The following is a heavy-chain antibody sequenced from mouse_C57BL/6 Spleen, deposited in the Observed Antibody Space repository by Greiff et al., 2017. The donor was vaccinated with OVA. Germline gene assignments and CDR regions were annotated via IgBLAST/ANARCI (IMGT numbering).Heavy chain of an antibody. CDR3: ARQPTMITTDLGAMDY. Sequence: VKLMESGPGLVAPSQSLSITCTVSGFSLTSYGVHWVRQPPGKGLEWLVVIWSDGSTTYNSALKSRLSISKDNSKSQVFLKMNSLQTDDTAMYYCARQPTMITTDLGAMDYWGQGTSVTVSS. CDR2: IWSDGST. V-gene: IGHV2-6-1*01. D-gene: IGHD2-4*01. J-gene: IGHJ4*01. CDR1: GFSLTSYG.